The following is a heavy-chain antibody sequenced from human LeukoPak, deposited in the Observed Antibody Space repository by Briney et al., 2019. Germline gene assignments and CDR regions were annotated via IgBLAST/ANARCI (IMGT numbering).Heavy chain of an antibody. V-gene: IGHV4-34*01. CDR3: AREWILTSYDY. D-gene: IGHD3-9*01. CDR2: INHSGST. Sequence: SETLSLTCAVYGGSFSGYYWSWTRQPPGKGLEWIGEINHSGSTNYNPSLKSRVTISVDTSKNQFSLKLSSVTAADTAVYYCAREWILTSYDYWGQGTLVTVSS. J-gene: IGHJ4*02. CDR1: GGSFSGYY.